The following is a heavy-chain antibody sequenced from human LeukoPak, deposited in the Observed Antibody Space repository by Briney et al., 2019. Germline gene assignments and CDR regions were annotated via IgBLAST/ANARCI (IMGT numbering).Heavy chain of an antibody. Sequence: SVKVSCKASGGTFSSYAISWVRQAPGQGLEWMGGIIPIFGTANYAQKFQGRVTITADESTSTAYMELSSLRSEDTAVYYCAGGLGELLEALFYYYGMDVWGQGTTVTVSS. CDR1: GGTFSSYA. D-gene: IGHD3-10*01. J-gene: IGHJ6*02. V-gene: IGHV1-69*13. CDR2: IIPIFGTA. CDR3: AGGLGELLEALFYYYGMDV.